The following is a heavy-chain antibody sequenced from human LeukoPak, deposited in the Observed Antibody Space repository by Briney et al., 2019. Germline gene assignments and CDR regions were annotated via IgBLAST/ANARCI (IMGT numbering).Heavy chain of an antibody. CDR3: AKDFPPTDYYGSGKGAFDP. CDR1: GFTFSNYA. CDR2: ISGSGGST. J-gene: IGHJ5*02. V-gene: IGHV3-23*01. D-gene: IGHD3-10*01. Sequence: GSLRLSCAASGFTFSNYAMNWIRQAPGKGLEWVSGISGSGGSTYYADSVKGRFTISRDNSKNTLYLQMNSLRAEDTAVYYCAKDFPPTDYYGSGKGAFDPWGQGTLVTVSS.